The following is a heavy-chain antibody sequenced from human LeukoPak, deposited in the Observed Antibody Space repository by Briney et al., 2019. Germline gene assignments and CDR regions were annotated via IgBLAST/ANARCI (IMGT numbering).Heavy chain of an antibody. D-gene: IGHD6-13*01. V-gene: IGHV1-2*04. CDR1: GYTFTGYY. J-gene: IGHJ4*02. Sequence: ASMKVSCKASGYTFTGYYMHWVRQAPGQGLEWMGWINPNSGGTNYAQKFQGWVTMTRDTSISTAYMELSRLRSDDTAVYYCARSIIAAAGTPPGDYWGQGTLVTVSS. CDR2: INPNSGGT. CDR3: ARSIIAAAGTPPGDY.